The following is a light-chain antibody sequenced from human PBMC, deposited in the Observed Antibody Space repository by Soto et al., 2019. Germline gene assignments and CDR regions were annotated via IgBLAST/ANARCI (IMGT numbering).Light chain of an antibody. J-gene: IGKJ1*01. Sequence: EIVMTQSPATLSVSPGERAALSCRASQSVSSNLAWYQQKPGQAPSLLIYGASTRDTGIPARFSGSGSGTEFTLTISSLQSEDFAVYYCQQYNNWPPGTFGQGTNVEIK. CDR1: QSVSSN. V-gene: IGKV3-15*01. CDR2: GAS. CDR3: QQYNNWPPGT.